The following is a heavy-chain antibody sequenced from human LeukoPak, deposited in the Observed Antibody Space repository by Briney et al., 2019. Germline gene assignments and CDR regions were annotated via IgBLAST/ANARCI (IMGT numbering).Heavy chain of an antibody. D-gene: IGHD2-15*01. J-gene: IGHJ4*02. CDR2: ISADGSDT. Sequence: PGGSLSLSCAASGFTFTNYAMTWVRQAPGKGLEWVSAISADGSDTKYADSVKGRSTISRDNSKNTLFLQMNSLRVEDTAVYYCTKDWSAAYWGQGTLVTVSS. CDR1: GFTFTNYA. V-gene: IGHV3-23*01. CDR3: TKDWSAAY.